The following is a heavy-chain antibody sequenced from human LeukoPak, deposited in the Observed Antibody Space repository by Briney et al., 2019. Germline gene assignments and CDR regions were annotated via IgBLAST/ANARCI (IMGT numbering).Heavy chain of an antibody. CDR1: GFTFDDYA. V-gene: IGHV3-9*01. D-gene: IGHD3-22*01. J-gene: IGHJ4*02. Sequence: GGSLRLSCAASGFTFDDYAMHWVRQAPGKGLEWVSGISWNSGSIGYADSVKGRFTISRDNAKNSLYLQMNSLRAEDTALYYCAKDGTYYYDSSGYYYDYWGQGTLVTVSS. CDR2: ISWNSGSI. CDR3: AKDGTYYYDSSGYYYDY.